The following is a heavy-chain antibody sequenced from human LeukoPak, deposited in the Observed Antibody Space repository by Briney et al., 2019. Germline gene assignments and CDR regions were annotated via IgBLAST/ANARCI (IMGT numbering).Heavy chain of an antibody. D-gene: IGHD2-2*02. Sequence: GGSLRLSCAASGFTFNSYWMHWVRQAPGKGLVWVSRINTDGSSTSYADSVKGRFTISRDNAKNTLYLQMNSLRAEDTAVYYCARGPYCSSTSCYTEFDYWGQGTLVTVSS. CDR1: GFTFNSYW. CDR3: ARGPYCSSTSCYTEFDY. V-gene: IGHV3-74*01. J-gene: IGHJ4*02. CDR2: INTDGSST.